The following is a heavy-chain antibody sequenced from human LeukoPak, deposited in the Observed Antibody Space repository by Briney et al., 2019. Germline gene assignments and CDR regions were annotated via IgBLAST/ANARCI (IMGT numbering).Heavy chain of an antibody. CDR3: STDPRLLIY. CDR1: GFTFSSYE. J-gene: IGHJ4*01. D-gene: IGHD2-8*01. V-gene: IGHV3-48*03. CDR2: ISSSGSTI. Sequence: GGSLRLSCAASGFTFSSYEMNWVRQAPGKGLEWVSYISSSGSTIYYADSVKGRFTISRDNAKNSLYLQMNSLRPEDTALYYCSTDPRLLIYWGHGTLVTVSS.